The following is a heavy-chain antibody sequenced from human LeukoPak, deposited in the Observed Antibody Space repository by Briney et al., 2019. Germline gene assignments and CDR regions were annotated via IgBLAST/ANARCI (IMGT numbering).Heavy chain of an antibody. CDR2: IRYDGSNK. CDR1: GFTFSSYG. D-gene: IGHD6-19*01. J-gene: IGHJ4*02. Sequence: PGGSLRLSCAASGFTFSSYGMHWVRQAPGKGLEWVAFIRYDGSNKYYADSVKGRFTISRDNSKNTLYLQMNSLRAEDTAVYYCAKESGTWAVADDRGNFDYWGQGTLVTVSS. V-gene: IGHV3-30*02. CDR3: AKESGTWAVADDRGNFDY.